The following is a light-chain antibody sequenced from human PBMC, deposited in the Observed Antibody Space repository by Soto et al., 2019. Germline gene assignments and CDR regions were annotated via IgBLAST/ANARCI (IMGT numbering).Light chain of an antibody. J-gene: IGLJ1*01. Sequence: QSALTQPASVSGSPGQSITISCTGTSSDVGAYNYVSWYQHHPGKAPKLMIFEVYDRPSGVPDRFSGSKSGNTASLTISGLQAEDEADYYCCSYAGSYSYVFGTGTRSPS. CDR1: SSDVGAYNY. V-gene: IGLV2-11*01. CDR3: CSYAGSYSYV. CDR2: EVY.